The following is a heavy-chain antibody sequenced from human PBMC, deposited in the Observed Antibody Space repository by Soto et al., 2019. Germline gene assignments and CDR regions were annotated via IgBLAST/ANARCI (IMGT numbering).Heavy chain of an antibody. J-gene: IGHJ4*02. CDR3: ASHHGPGSDYYDYVWGSYRYGYYFDY. Sequence: GASVKVSCKASGGTFSSYAISWVRQAPGQGLEWMGGIIPIFGTANYAQKFQGRVTITADESTSTAYMELSSLRSEDTAVYYCASHHGPGSDYYDYVWGSYRYGYYFDYWGQGTLVTVSS. CDR1: GGTFSSYA. V-gene: IGHV1-69*13. D-gene: IGHD3-16*02. CDR2: IIPIFGTA.